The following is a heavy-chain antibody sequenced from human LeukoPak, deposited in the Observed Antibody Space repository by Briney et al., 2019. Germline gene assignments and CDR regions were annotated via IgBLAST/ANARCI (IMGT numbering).Heavy chain of an antibody. CDR2: IIPIFGTA. V-gene: IGHV1-69*13. Sequence: SVKVSCKASGGTFSSYAISWVRQAPGQGLEWMGGIIPIFGTANYAQKFQGRVTITADESTSTAYMELSSLRSEDTAAYYCASPWPARAQIPAGIVYNWFDPWGQGTLFTVSS. CDR1: GGTFSSYA. D-gene: IGHD2-2*02. CDR3: ASPWPARAQIPAGIVYNWFDP. J-gene: IGHJ5*02.